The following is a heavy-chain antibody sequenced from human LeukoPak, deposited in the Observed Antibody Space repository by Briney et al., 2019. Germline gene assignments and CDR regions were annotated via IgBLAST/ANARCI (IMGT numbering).Heavy chain of an antibody. CDR3: ARGRDTAMVYFDY. V-gene: IGHV3-21*01. CDR1: GFTFSSYW. J-gene: IGHJ4*02. D-gene: IGHD5-18*01. Sequence: GGSLRLSCAASGFTFSSYWMSWVRQAPRKGLEWVSSISSSSSYIYYADSVKGRFTISRDNAKNSLYLQMNSLRAEDTAVYYCARGRDTAMVYFDYWGQGTLVTVSS. CDR2: ISSSSSYI.